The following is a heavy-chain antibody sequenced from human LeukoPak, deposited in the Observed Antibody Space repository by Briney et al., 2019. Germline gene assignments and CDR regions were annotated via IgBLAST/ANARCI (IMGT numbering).Heavy chain of an antibody. J-gene: IGHJ4*02. Sequence: GRSLRLSCAASGFTFSSYGMHWVRQAPGKGLEWVAVISYDGSNKYYADSVKGRFTISRDNSKNTLYLQMNSLGAEDTAVYYCAKDRTPYGDPSYYFDYWGQGTLVTVSS. CDR1: GFTFSSYG. CDR3: AKDRTPYGDPSYYFDY. V-gene: IGHV3-30*18. CDR2: ISYDGSNK. D-gene: IGHD4-17*01.